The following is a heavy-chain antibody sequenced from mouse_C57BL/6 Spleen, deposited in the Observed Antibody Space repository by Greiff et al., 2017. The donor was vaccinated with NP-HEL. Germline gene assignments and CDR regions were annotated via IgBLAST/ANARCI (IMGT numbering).Heavy chain of an antibody. D-gene: IGHD1-1*01. Sequence: VQLQQPGTELVKPGASVKLSCKASGYTFTSYWMHWVKQRPGQGLEWIGNINPSNGGTNYNEKFKSKATLTVDKSSSTASMQLSSLTSEDSAVYYCARAYGSSYGYFDYWGQGTTLTVSS. CDR3: ARAYGSSYGYFDY. V-gene: IGHV1-53*01. J-gene: IGHJ2*01. CDR2: INPSNGGT. CDR1: GYTFTSYW.